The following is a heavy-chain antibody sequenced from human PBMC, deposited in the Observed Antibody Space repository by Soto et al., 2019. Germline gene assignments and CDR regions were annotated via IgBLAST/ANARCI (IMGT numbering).Heavy chain of an antibody. CDR1: GYTFTDYC. CDR3: VSGYCTSDTCSGDFQY. Sequence: QVQLVQSGAEVKKTGASVKVSCKASGYTFTDYCIHWVQQAPGQGLEWMGMIHPISGVTGYAQKLEGRVTMTRDTSTTTGYKDPGSPRSDHTALYYCVSGYCTSDTCSGDFQYWGQGTLVTVSS. J-gene: IGHJ1*01. V-gene: IGHV1-46*04. D-gene: IGHD2-2*03. CDR2: IHPISGVT.